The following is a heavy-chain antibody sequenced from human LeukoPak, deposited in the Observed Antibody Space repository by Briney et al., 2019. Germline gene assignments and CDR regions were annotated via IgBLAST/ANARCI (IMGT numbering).Heavy chain of an antibody. Sequence: SVKVSCKASGGTFSSYAISWVRQAPGQGLEWMGRIIPILGIANYAQKFQGRVTITADKSTSTAYMELSSLRSEDTAVYYCARVMHDSSGYYYVFDYWGQGTLVTVSS. D-gene: IGHD3-22*01. CDR1: GGTFSSYA. V-gene: IGHV1-69*04. CDR3: ARVMHDSSGYYYVFDY. J-gene: IGHJ4*02. CDR2: IIPILGIA.